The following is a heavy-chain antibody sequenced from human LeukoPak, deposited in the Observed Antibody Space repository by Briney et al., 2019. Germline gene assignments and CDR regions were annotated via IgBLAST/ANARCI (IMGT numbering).Heavy chain of an antibody. Sequence: ASVKVSCKASGYTFTSYGISWVRQAPGQGLEWMGWISAYNGNTNYAQKLQGRVTMTTDTSTSTAYMELRSLGSDDTAVYYCARESRYYGLGSFDYWGQGTLVTVSS. CDR2: ISAYNGNT. V-gene: IGHV1-18*04. CDR3: ARESRYYGLGSFDY. J-gene: IGHJ4*02. D-gene: IGHD3-10*01. CDR1: GYTFTSYG.